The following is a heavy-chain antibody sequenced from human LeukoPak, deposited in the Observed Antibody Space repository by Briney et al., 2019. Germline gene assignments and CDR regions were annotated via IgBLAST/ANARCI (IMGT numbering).Heavy chain of an antibody. D-gene: IGHD6-13*01. V-gene: IGHV4-39*01. CDR2: IYYSGST. Sequence: SETLSLTCTVPGGSISSSSYYWGWIRQPPGKGLEWIGSIYYSGSTYYNPSLKSRVTISVDTSKNQFSLKLSSVTAADTAVYYCARHQRRLRTVFYSSSWYYFDYWGQGTLVTVSS. CDR3: ARHQRRLRTVFYSSSWYYFDY. J-gene: IGHJ4*02. CDR1: GGSISSSSYY.